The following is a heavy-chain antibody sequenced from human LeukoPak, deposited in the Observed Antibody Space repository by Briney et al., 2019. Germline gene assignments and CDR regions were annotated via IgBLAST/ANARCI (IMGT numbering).Heavy chain of an antibody. CDR3: ARDGSVAVAGDYYFDY. Sequence: ASVKVSCKASGYTFTSYYMHWVRQAPGQGLEWMGIINPSGGSTSYAQKYQGRVTMTRDTSTSTVYMELSSLRSEDTAVYYCARDGSVAVAGDYYFDYWGQGTLVTVSS. J-gene: IGHJ4*02. D-gene: IGHD6-19*01. V-gene: IGHV1-46*03. CDR1: GYTFTSYY. CDR2: INPSGGST.